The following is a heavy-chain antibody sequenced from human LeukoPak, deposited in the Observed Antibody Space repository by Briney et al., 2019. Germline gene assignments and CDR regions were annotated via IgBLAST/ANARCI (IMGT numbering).Heavy chain of an antibody. J-gene: IGHJ6*02. CDR1: GFTFDDYA. CDR3: AKDIPTPTAVVKAPSYGMDV. CDR2: ISWSSGSI. D-gene: IGHD4-23*01. V-gene: IGHV3-9*01. Sequence: PGGSLRLSCAASGFTFDDYAMHWVRQAPGKGLEWVSGISWSSGSIVYADSVKGRFTISRDNAKNSLYLQMNSLRAEDTALYYCAKDIPTPTAVVKAPSYGMDVWGQGTSVTVSS.